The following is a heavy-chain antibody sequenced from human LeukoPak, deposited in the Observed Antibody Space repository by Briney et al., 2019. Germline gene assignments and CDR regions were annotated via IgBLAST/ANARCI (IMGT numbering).Heavy chain of an antibody. CDR1: GYTFTDYY. CDR2: IHPSSGGT. D-gene: IGHD1-14*01. Sequence: ASVKVSCKASGYTFTDYYMQWVRQAPGQGLEWMGWIHPSSGGTNYAQKFQGRVTLTRDTSISTSYMELNRLRSDDTAVYYCVRETRTPDLKYNWFDPWGQGTLVTVSS. CDR3: VRETRTPDLKYNWFDP. J-gene: IGHJ5*02. V-gene: IGHV1-2*02.